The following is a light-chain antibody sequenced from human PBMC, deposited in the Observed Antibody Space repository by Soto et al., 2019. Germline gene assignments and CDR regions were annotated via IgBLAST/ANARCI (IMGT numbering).Light chain of an antibody. CDR1: QSVSSSY. V-gene: IGKV3-20*01. J-gene: IGKJ5*01. CDR3: QQYGSSPIT. CDR2: GAS. Sequence: EIVLTQSPGTLSWSPGERATLSCRASQSVSSSYLSWYLQKPGQAPRILIYGASSRATGIPDRLSGSGSGTDFTLTISRLEPEDFAVDYCQQYGSSPITCGQGTRLEIK.